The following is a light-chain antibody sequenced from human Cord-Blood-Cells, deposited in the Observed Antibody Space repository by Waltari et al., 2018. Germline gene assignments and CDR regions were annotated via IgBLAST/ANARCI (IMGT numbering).Light chain of an antibody. CDR2: EGS. CDR1: SSDVGGYHL. V-gene: IGLV2-23*01. J-gene: IGLJ1*01. Sequence: QSALPQPASVSGSPGQSITISCPGTSSDVGGYHLVSWYQQHPGKAPKLMIYEGSKRPSGVSNRFSGSKSGNTASLTISGLQAEDEADYYCCSYAGSSTYVFGTGTKVTVL. CDR3: CSYAGSSTYV.